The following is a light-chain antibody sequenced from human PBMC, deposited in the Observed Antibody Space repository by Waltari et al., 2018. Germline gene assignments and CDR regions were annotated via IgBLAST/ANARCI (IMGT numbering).Light chain of an antibody. CDR2: DVT. Sequence: QSALTQPASVSGSPGQSIAISCTGTSGDVGARALVSWYQQTPGKAPRLMIYDVTKRPSGVSDRFSGSKSGNTASLTISGLQAEDESDYYCSSYTTTRTYVFGSGTKVTVL. J-gene: IGLJ1*01. V-gene: IGLV2-14*03. CDR3: SSYTTTRTYV. CDR1: SGDVGARAL.